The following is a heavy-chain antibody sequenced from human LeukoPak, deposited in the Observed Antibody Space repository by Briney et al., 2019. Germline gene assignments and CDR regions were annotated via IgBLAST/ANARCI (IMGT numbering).Heavy chain of an antibody. Sequence: GASVKVSCKASGYTFTGYYMHWVRQAPGQGLEWMGWISPNGGGTNYAQKFQGRVTMTRDTSISTAYMELSRLRSDDTAVYYCARTRRYQQRYYYGMDVWGQGTTVTVSS. J-gene: IGHJ6*02. CDR1: GYTFTGYY. V-gene: IGHV1-2*02. CDR2: ISPNGGGT. D-gene: IGHD2-2*01. CDR3: ARTRRYQQRYYYGMDV.